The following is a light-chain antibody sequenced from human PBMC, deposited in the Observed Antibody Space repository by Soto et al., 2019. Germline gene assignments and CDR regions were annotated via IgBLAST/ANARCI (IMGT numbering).Light chain of an antibody. CDR1: QTISSW. J-gene: IGKJ1*01. CDR3: QLYACHSDR. CDR2: KAS. Sequence: IQVSKSAAALSVNVGDRVTITCRASQTISSWLAWYQQKPGKAPKLLIYKASTLKSGVPSRFSGSGSGTEFTLTISSLQPDDFAPYYSQLYACHSDRFAQRTK. V-gene: IGKV1-5*03.